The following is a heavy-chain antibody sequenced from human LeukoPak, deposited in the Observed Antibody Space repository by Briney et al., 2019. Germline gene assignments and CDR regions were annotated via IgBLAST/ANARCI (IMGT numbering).Heavy chain of an antibody. J-gene: IGHJ4*02. CDR3: ASYDYTSAYYFDY. CDR2: IYYSGST. V-gene: IGHV4-59*01. D-gene: IGHD4-11*01. Sequence: SETLSLTCTVSGGSISSYYWSWLRQPPGKGLEWIGYIYYSGSTNYNPSLKSRVTISVDTSKNQFSLKLSSVTAADTAVYYCASYDYTSAYYFDYWGQGTLVTVSS. CDR1: GGSISSYY.